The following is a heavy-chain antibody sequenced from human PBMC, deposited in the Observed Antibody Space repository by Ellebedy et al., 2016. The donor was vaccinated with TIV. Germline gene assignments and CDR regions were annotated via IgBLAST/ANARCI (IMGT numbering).Heavy chain of an antibody. D-gene: IGHD6-19*01. CDR1: GYTFTGYY. V-gene: IGHV1-2*02. CDR3: AREWVSSGWYGNNWFDP. CDR2: INPNSGGT. Sequence: ASVKVSCKASGYTFTGYYMHWVRQAPGRGLEWMGWINPNSGGTNYAQKFQGRVTMTRDTSISTAYMELSRLRSDDTAAYYCAREWVSSGWYGNNWFDPWGQGTLVTVSS. J-gene: IGHJ5*02.